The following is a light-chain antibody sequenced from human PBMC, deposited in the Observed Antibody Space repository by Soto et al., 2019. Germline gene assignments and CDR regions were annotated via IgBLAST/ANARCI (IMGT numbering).Light chain of an antibody. CDR2: EVS. CDR1: SSDVGGSNY. V-gene: IGLV2-14*01. CDR3: SSYTSINTLEV. J-gene: IGLJ1*01. Sequence: QSALIQPASVSGSPGQSITISCTGTSSDVGGSNYVSWYQHHPHRAPKLLIYEVSYRPSGVSNRCSGSKSGNTASLTISGLQAEDEADYYCSSYTSINTLEVFGFGTKLTVL.